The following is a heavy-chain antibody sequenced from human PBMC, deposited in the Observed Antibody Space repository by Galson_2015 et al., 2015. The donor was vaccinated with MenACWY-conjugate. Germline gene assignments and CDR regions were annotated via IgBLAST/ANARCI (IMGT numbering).Heavy chain of an antibody. D-gene: IGHD3-10*01. CDR1: GFTVSSSY. CDR2: IYSDGST. J-gene: IGHJ6*02. V-gene: IGHV3-53*01. Sequence: SLRLSCAVSGFTVSSSYMTWVRQAPGKGLEWVSVIYSDGSTYNADSVKGRFTISRDNSKNTVFLQMTSLRAEDTAMYYCARDSRATTVWGLNKWKTIDYYYGMDVWGQGTTVIVSS. CDR3: ARDSRATTVWGLNKWKTIDYYYGMDV.